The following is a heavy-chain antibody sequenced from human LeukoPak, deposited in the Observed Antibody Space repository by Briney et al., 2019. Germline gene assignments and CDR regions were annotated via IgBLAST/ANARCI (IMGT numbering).Heavy chain of an antibody. CDR3: ARGVWPIYSGYDYVAFDI. CDR2: INSDGSST. J-gene: IGHJ3*02. CDR1: GFTFSSYW. Sequence: PGGSLRLSCAASGFTFSSYWMHWVRQAPGKGLVWVSRINSDGSSTSYADSVKGRFTISRDNAKNTLYLQMNSLRAEDTAVYYCARGVWPIYSGYDYVAFDIWGQGTMVTVSS. D-gene: IGHD5-12*01. V-gene: IGHV3-74*01.